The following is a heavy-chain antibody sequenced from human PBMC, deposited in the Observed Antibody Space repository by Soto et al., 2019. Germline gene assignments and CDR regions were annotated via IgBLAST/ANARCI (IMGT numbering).Heavy chain of an antibody. CDR3: ARGTHSYSGSHELDA. Sequence: EVQLVESGGRLVQRGGSLRLSCSGSGFIFGDHVMDWVRQAPGRGLEWVAGISGSGNSPFFRDSVKGRFTISRDNSKNTVYLEMHNLRDEASAMYFCARGTHSYSGSHELDAWGLGTLGTVSS. V-gene: IGHV3-23*04. J-gene: IGHJ5*02. D-gene: IGHD1-26*01. CDR1: GFIFGDHV. CDR2: ISGSGNSP.